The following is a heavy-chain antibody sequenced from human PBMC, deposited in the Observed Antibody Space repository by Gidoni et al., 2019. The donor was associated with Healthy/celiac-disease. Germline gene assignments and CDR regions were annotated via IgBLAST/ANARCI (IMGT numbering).Heavy chain of an antibody. CDR2: ISYDGSNK. Sequence: QVQLVESGGGVVQPGRSLRLPCAASGFTFSSYAMHWVRQAPGKGLEWVAVISYDGSNKYYADSVKGRFTISRDNSKNTLYLQMNSLRAEDTAVYYCARDGDYGDYVILPLNYGMDVWGQGTTVTVSS. CDR3: ARDGDYGDYVILPLNYGMDV. J-gene: IGHJ6*02. V-gene: IGHV3-30-3*01. CDR1: GFTFSSYA. D-gene: IGHD4-17*01.